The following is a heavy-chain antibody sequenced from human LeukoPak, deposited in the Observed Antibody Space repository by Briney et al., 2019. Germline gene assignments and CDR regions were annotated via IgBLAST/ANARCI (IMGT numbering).Heavy chain of an antibody. CDR3: AKGTGDTAYYFDN. CDR2: IRVSDNT. D-gene: IGHD1-1*01. Sequence: GGSLRLSCAASGFIFSNFAMNWVRQAPGKGLEWVSGIRVSDNTYHADSVKGRFTITRDNSENTLYLQMSGLRAEDTAVYYCAKGTGDTAYYFDNWGQGTLVTVSS. J-gene: IGHJ4*02. CDR1: GFIFSNFA. V-gene: IGHV3-23*01.